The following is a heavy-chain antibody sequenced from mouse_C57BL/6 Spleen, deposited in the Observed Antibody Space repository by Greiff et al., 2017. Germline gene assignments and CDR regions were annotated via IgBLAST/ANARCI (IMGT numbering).Heavy chain of an antibody. CDR1: GFNIKDYY. CDR2: IDPEDGDT. V-gene: IGHV14-2*01. Sequence: VQLQQSGAELVKPGASVKLSCTASGFNIKDYYMHWVKQRTEQGLEWIGRIDPEDGDTKYAPKFQGKATITADTSSNTAYLQLSSLTSEDTAVYYCARYDGSSRFAYWGQGTLVTVSA. J-gene: IGHJ3*01. D-gene: IGHD1-1*01. CDR3: ARYDGSSRFAY.